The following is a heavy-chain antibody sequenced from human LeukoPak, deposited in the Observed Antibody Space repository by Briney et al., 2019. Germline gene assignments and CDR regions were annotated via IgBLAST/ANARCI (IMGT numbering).Heavy chain of an antibody. V-gene: IGHV1-8*01. CDR1: GYTFTSYD. J-gene: IGHJ6*03. D-gene: IGHD2-2*01. CDR3: ARGVVPAAMVAGAYYYYYYMDV. CDR2: MNPNSGNT. Sequence: ASVKVSCKASGYTFTSYDINWVRQATGQGLEWMGWMNPNSGNTGYAQKFQGRVTMTRNTSISTAYMELSSLRSEDTAVYYCARGVVPAAMVAGAYYYYYYMDVWGKGTTVTVSS.